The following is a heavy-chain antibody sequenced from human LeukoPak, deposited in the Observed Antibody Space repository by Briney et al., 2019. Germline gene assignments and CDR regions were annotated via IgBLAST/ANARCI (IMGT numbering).Heavy chain of an antibody. CDR1: GGTFSSYA. V-gene: IGHV1-69*06. CDR3: AVGYPNAPYYFDY. D-gene: IGHD5-18*01. Sequence: GASVKVSCKASGGTFSSYAISWVRQAPGQGLEWMGGIIPIFGTANYAQKFQGRVTITADKSTSTAYMELSSLRSEDTAVYYCAVGYPNAPYYFDYWGQGTLVTVSS. CDR2: IIPIFGTA. J-gene: IGHJ4*02.